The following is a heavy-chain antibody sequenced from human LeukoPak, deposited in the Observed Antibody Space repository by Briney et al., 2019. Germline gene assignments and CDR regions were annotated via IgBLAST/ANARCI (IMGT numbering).Heavy chain of an antibody. CDR1: GGSFSGYY. J-gene: IGHJ4*02. Sequence: PSETLFLTCAAYGGSFSGYYWSWIRQPPGKGLEWIGEINHSGSTNYNPSLKSRVTISVDTSKNQFSLKLSSVTAADTAVYYCARVDVEYSSSSNFDYWGQGTLVTVSS. V-gene: IGHV4-34*01. CDR2: INHSGST. CDR3: ARVDVEYSSSSNFDY. D-gene: IGHD6-6*01.